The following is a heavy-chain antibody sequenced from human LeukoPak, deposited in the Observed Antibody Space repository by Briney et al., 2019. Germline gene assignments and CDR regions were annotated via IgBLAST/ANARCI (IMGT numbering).Heavy chain of an antibody. CDR3: ARGFSYPDY. CDR2: IWYDGSNE. J-gene: IGHJ4*02. Sequence: GGSLRLSCATSGFTFSSYGMHWVRQAPGKGLEGVAVIWYDGSNENYAVSVKGRFTISRDNSKNTLSLQMDSPRAEDTAVYYCARGFSYPDYWGQGTLVTVSS. CDR1: GFTFSSYG. V-gene: IGHV3-33*01.